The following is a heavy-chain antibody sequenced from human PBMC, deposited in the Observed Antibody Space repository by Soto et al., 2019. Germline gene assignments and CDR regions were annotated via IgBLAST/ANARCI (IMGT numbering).Heavy chain of an antibody. CDR3: ATAMADILTGYSLNWFDP. CDR2: INAGNGNT. CDR1: GYTFTSYA. V-gene: IGHV1-3*01. Sequence: GASVKVSCKASGYTFTSYAMHWVRQAPGQRLEWMGWINAGNGNTKYSQKFQGRVTITRDTSASTAYMELSSLRSEDTAVYYCATAMADILTGYSLNWFDPWGQGTLVTVSS. D-gene: IGHD3-9*01. J-gene: IGHJ5*02.